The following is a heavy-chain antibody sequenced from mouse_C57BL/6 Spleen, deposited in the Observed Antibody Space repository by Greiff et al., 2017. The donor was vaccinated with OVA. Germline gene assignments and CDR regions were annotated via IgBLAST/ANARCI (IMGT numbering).Heavy chain of an antibody. D-gene: IGHD3-2*02. V-gene: IGHV5-17*01. CDR3: ARTGSSGYVAWFAY. J-gene: IGHJ3*01. Sequence: DVKLVESGGGLVKPGGSLKLSCAASGFTFSDYGMHWVRQAPEKGLEWVAYISSGSSTIYYADTVKGRFTISRDSAKNTLFLQMTSLRSEDTAMYYCARTGSSGYVAWFAYWGQGTLVTVSA. CDR2: ISSGSSTI. CDR1: GFTFSDYG.